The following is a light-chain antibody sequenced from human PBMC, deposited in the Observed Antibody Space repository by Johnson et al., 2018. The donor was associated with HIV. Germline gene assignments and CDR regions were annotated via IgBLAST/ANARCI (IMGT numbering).Light chain of an antibody. CDR1: SSNIGNNY. J-gene: IGLJ1*01. CDR3: GTWDTSLSDRGV. CDR2: DNN. Sequence: QPVLTQPPSVSAAPGQKVTISCSGSSSNIGNNYVSWYQQLPGTAPKLLIYDNNKRPSGIPGRFSGSKSGTSATLDITGLQPGDEADYYCGTWDTSLSDRGVFGTGTKVTVL. V-gene: IGLV1-51*01.